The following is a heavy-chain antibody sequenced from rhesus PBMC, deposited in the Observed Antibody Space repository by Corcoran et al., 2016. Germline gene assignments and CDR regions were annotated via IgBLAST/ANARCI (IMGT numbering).Heavy chain of an antibody. V-gene: IGHV4-122*02. CDR1: GGSIRASYRR. CDR2: ITCSGST. J-gene: IGHJ3*01. Sequence: QVQLQESGPGVVKPSETLSLTCASSGGSIRASYRRSGSSQPPGKGLEWLGYITCSGSTSYKPSLKSRVTISRDTSKNQFSLKLSSVTAADTAVYYCARGLRVQPFWGQGLRVTVSS. CDR3: ARGLRVQPF. D-gene: IGHD2-15*01.